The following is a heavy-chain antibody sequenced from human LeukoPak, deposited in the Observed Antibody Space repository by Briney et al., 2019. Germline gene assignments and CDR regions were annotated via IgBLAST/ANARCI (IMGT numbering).Heavy chain of an antibody. J-gene: IGHJ6*02. CDR1: GGSISSYY. Sequence: SETLSLTCTVSGGSISSYYWSWIRQPAGKGLEWIGRIYTSGSTYYNPSLKSRVTISVDTSKNQFSLKLSSVTAADPAVYYCARVSGSGSRNYYFYYGMDVWGQGTTVTVSS. CDR2: IYTSGST. D-gene: IGHD3-10*01. V-gene: IGHV4-4*07. CDR3: ARVSGSGSRNYYFYYGMDV.